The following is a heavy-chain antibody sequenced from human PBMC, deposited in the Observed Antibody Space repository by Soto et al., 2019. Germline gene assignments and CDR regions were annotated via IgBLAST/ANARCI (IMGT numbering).Heavy chain of an antibody. CDR1: GGSISSYY. J-gene: IGHJ6*02. Sequence: QVQLQESGPGLVKPSETLSLTCTVSGGSISSYYWSWIRQPPGKGLEWIGYIYYSGSTNYTPSLKSRVTISVDTSNNQFSLQLSSVTAADTAVYYCARGGPPTVVTPGYYYGMDVWGQGTTVTVSS. D-gene: IGHD4-17*01. V-gene: IGHV4-59*01. CDR2: IYYSGST. CDR3: ARGGPPTVVTPGYYYGMDV.